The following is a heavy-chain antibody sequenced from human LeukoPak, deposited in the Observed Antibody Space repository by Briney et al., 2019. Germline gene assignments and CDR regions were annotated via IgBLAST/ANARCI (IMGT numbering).Heavy chain of an antibody. CDR2: IYYSGST. Sequence: SETLSLTCTVSGGSISSYYWSWIRQPPGKGLKWIGYIYYSGSTNYNPSLKSRVTISVDTSKNQFSLKLSSVTATDTAVYYCARGLGPDFDYWGQGTLVTVSS. J-gene: IGHJ4*02. CDR3: ARGLGPDFDY. CDR1: GGSISSYY. V-gene: IGHV4-59*01.